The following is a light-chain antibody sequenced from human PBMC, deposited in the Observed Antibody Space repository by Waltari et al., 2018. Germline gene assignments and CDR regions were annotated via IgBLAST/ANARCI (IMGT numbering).Light chain of an antibody. CDR2: DTR. J-gene: IGLJ3*02. CDR1: TGAVTSGQY. CDR3: LLWYSGPRWV. Sequence: QAVVTQEPSLTVSPGGTVTLTCGSSTGAVTSGQYPYWFQQKPGHVPRTLIYDTRNKHSWTPARFSGSLLGGKAALTLSNAQPEDEAEYYCLLWYSGPRWVFGGGTKLSVL. V-gene: IGLV7-46*01.